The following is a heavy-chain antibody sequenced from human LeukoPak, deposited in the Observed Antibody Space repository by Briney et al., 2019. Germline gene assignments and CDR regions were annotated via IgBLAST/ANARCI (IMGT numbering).Heavy chain of an antibody. CDR1: GYTFTDYY. CDR3: ATQGNEQSFDY. CDR2: INPKSGGT. J-gene: IGHJ4*02. V-gene: IGHV1-2*04. D-gene: IGHD1/OR15-1a*01. Sequence: ASVKVSCKASGYTFTDYYMHWVRRAPGQGFEWMGWINPKSGGTNYAQKFQDWVTMTRDTSVTTVYMELSRLKSDDTAVYYCATQGNEQSFDYWGREPWSPSP.